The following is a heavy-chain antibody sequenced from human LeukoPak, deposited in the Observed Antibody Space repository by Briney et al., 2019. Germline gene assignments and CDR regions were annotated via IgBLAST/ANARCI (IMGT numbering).Heavy chain of an antibody. V-gene: IGHV1-69*04. D-gene: IGHD6-19*01. CDR2: IIPILCIA. J-gene: IGHJ5*02. CDR3: ARGSTVYSSGWCGGWFDP. CDR1: GGTFSSYA. Sequence: ASVKVSCKASGGTFSSYAISWVRQAPGQGLEWMGRIIPILCIANYAQKFQGRVTITADKSTSTAYMELSSLRSEDTAVYYCARGSTVYSSGWCGGWFDPWGQGTLVTVSS.